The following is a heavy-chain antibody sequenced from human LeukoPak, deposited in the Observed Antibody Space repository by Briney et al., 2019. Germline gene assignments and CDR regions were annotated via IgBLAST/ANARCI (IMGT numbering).Heavy chain of an antibody. J-gene: IGHJ4*02. CDR3: ARGVARSSKFHFSYYFDY. Sequence: SETLPLTCAVYGGSFSGYYWSWIRRPPGKGLEWIGEINHSGSTNYNPSLKSRVTVSVDTSKNQFSLNLSSVTAADTAVYYCARGVARSSKFHFSYYFDYWGQGTLVTVSS. CDR1: GGSFSGYY. V-gene: IGHV4-34*01. CDR2: INHSGST. D-gene: IGHD6-6*01.